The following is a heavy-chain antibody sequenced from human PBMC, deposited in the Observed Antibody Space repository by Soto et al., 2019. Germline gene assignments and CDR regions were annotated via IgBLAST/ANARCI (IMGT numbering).Heavy chain of an antibody. V-gene: IGHV3-30-3*01. CDR2: ISYDGSKK. Sequence: QVQLVESGGGVVQPGRPLSLSCAASGFTFRSYAMNWVRQAPGKGLAWVAVISYDGSKKYYPDSVKDRFTISRDNAKNTLYLQMNSLRAEDTAVYYCARSLRVDWQYDAFDIWGQGTMVTVSS. J-gene: IGHJ3*02. CDR1: GFTFRSYA. CDR3: ARSLRVDWQYDAFDI. D-gene: IGHD3-9*01.